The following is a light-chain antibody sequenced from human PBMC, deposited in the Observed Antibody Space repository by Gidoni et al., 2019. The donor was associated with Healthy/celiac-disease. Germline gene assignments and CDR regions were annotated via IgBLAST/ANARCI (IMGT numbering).Light chain of an antibody. Sequence: DIQMTQSPSSLSASVGDRVTTTCRASQSISSYLNWYQQKPGKAPKLLIYAASSLQSGVPSRFSGSGSGTDFTRTISSLQPEDFATDYCQQSYSTRYTFGQGTKLEIK. CDR1: QSISSY. J-gene: IGKJ2*01. V-gene: IGKV1-39*01. CDR3: QQSYSTRYT. CDR2: AAS.